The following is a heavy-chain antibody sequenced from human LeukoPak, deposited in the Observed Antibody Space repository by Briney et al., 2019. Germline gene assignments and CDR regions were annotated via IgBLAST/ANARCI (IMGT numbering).Heavy chain of an antibody. CDR1: GFTFSSYA. CDR2: ISGSGGST. V-gene: IGHV3-23*01. D-gene: IGHD3-3*01. J-gene: IGHJ3*02. Sequence: GSLRLSCAASGFTFSSYAMSWVRQAPGKGLEWVSAISGSGGSTYYADSVKGRFTISRDNSKNTLYLQMNSLRAEDTAVYYCAKEVSLDFWSGFDAFDIWGQGTMVTVSS. CDR3: AKEVSLDFWSGFDAFDI.